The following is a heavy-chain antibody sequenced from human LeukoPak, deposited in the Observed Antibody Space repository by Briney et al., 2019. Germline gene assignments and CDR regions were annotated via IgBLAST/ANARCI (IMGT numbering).Heavy chain of an antibody. J-gene: IGHJ5*01. V-gene: IGHV3-74*01. CDR3: AKPISGGLAVTADWFHP. D-gene: IGHD6-19*01. CDR1: GFTFSSYW. Sequence: QPRGSLRLSCAASGFTFSSYWMHWVRQAPGKGLVWVSRISPDGSSAIYADSVKGRFTISRDNSKNTLYLQLNTLRADDTATYYCAKPISGGLAVTADWFHPWGQGTLVVVSS. CDR2: ISPDGSSA.